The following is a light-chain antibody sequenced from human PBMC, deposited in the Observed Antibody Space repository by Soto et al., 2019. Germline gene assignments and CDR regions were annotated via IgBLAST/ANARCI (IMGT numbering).Light chain of an antibody. V-gene: IGLV1-40*01. CDR1: SSNIGAGYE. CDR3: QSYDSSLSGMV. Sequence: QSVLPQPPSVSGAPGQRVTISCTGSSSNIGAGYEVHWYQQLPGTAPKLLIYGDRYRPSGVPDRFSGSKSGTSVSLAITGLKAEDEADYHCQSYDSSLSGMVFGGGTKLTVL. J-gene: IGLJ3*02. CDR2: GDR.